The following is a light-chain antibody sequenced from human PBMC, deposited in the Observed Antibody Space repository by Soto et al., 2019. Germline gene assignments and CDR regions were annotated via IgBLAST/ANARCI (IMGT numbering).Light chain of an antibody. CDR2: EVY. Sequence: QSALAQPASVSGSPGQSITISCTGTTSDVGSYNLVSWYQQHPGTAPKLLIYEVYKRPSGASTRFFGSKSGNTASLTISGLQADDAAVYYCCSYAGTAVFGGGTKVTVL. J-gene: IGLJ2*01. CDR1: TSDVGSYNL. V-gene: IGLV2-23*02. CDR3: CSYAGTAV.